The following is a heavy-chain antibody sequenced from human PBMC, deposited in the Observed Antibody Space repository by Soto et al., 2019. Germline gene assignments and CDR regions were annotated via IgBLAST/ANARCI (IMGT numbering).Heavy chain of an antibody. Sequence: QVPLVESGGDLVKPGGSLRLSCAASGFPFSDYYMSWIRQAPGKGLEWVSSIGSSSSYTNYADSVKGRFTISRDNAKNSLYLQMNSLRAEDTAVYYCARRRPTGYYNSWGQGTLVTVSA. D-gene: IGHD3-9*01. J-gene: IGHJ4*02. CDR2: IGSSSSYT. V-gene: IGHV3-11*05. CDR3: ARRRPTGYYNS. CDR1: GFPFSDYY.